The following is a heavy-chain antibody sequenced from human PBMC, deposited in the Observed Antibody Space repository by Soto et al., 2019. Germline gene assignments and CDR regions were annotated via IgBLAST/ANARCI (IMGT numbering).Heavy chain of an antibody. Sequence: EVQLVESGGGLVQPGGSLRLSCAASGFTVSSNYMTWVRQAPGKGLEWVSVIYSGGNTFYAGSVEGRFTMSRHDSKNTLYHQMNSLRAEDAAVYYCARGCYADTNDYPLSYFELWGRCTLVTVSS. CDR2: IYSGGNT. J-gene: IGHJ2*01. V-gene: IGHV3-53*04. CDR1: GFTVSSNY. D-gene: IGHD2-8*01. CDR3: ARGCYADTNDYPLSYFEL.